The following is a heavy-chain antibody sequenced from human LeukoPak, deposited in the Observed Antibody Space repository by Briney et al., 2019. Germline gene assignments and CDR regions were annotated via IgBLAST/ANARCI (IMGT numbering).Heavy chain of an antibody. CDR1: GFTFSSYA. Sequence: GGSLRLSCAASGFTFSSYAMHWVRQAPGEGLEWVAIISYDGSNKYYADSVKGRFTISRDNSKNTLYLQMNSLRVEDTAMYYCARGADYYDTSRYQYYFDYWGQGTLVTVSS. D-gene: IGHD3-22*01. CDR3: ARGADYYDTSRYQYYFDY. CDR2: ISYDGSNK. J-gene: IGHJ4*02. V-gene: IGHV3-30-3*01.